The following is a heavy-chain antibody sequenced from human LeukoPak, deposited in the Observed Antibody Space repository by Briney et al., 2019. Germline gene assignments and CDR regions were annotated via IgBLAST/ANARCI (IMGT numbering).Heavy chain of an antibody. D-gene: IGHD2-2*01. CDR1: GYTFTGYY. Sequence: ASVKVSCKASGYTFTGYYMHWVRQAPGQGLEWMGWINPNSGGTNYAQKFQGWVTMTRDTSISTAYMELSRLRSDDTAVYYCARGGDIVVVPVPTSRFDPWGQGTLVIVSS. CDR3: ARGGDIVVVPVPTSRFDP. J-gene: IGHJ5*02. V-gene: IGHV1-2*04. CDR2: INPNSGGT.